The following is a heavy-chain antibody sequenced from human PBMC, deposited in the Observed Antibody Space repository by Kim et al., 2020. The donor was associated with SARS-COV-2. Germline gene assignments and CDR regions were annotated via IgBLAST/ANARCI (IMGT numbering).Heavy chain of an antibody. CDR3: ATAWDSSTSWGLMDV. V-gene: IGHV3-74*03. CDR1: GFTFSSHW. CDR2: MNTDGSNT. Sequence: GGSLRLSCAASGFTFSSHWMHWVRQAPGKGLVWVSRMNTDGSNTKYADSVKGRFTISRDNAKNTLYLEMNGLRGEDSAVYYCATAWDSSTSWGLMDVWGQGTTVTVSS. J-gene: IGHJ6*02. D-gene: IGHD2-2*01.